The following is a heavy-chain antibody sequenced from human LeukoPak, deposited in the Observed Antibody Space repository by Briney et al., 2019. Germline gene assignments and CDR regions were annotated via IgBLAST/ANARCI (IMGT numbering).Heavy chain of an antibody. J-gene: IGHJ4*02. CDR2: INSSGGST. CDR1: GYTFTSYY. D-gene: IGHD6-19*01. V-gene: IGHV1-46*01. Sequence: GASVKVSCKAPGYTFTSYYMHWVRQAPGQGLEWMXXINSSGGSTSYAXKFXGRVTMTRDTSTSTVYMELSSLRPEDTAVYYCARVPIAVAGYYFDYWGQGTLVTVSS. CDR3: ARVPIAVAGYYFDY.